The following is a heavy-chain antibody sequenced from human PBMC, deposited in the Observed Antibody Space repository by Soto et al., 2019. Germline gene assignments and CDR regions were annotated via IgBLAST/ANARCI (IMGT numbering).Heavy chain of an antibody. J-gene: IGHJ6*02. Sequence: QVQVVQSGVEVRRPGSSVKVSCKASGDTFKNCVISWVRQAPVQGLEWMGGIIPLFGTTDFAQRFQGRLTITTDESTTTAYMALSRLRSEDTATYSCAAELGFGKLSVVWGQGTTVIVSS. CDR2: IIPLFGTT. D-gene: IGHD3-10*01. CDR3: AAELGFGKLSVV. V-gene: IGHV1-69*01. CDR1: GDTFKNCV.